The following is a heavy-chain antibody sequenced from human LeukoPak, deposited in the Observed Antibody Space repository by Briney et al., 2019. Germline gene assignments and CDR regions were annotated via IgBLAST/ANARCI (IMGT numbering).Heavy chain of an antibody. CDR2: ISGSGGST. V-gene: IGHV3-23*01. CDR1: GFTFSSYA. D-gene: IGHD4-4*01. CDR3: ARDLEPDYSNYGNWFDP. Sequence: QSGGSLRLSCAASGFTFSSYAMSWVRQAPGKGLEWVSAISGSGGSTYYADSVKGRFTIFRDNAKNSLYLQMNSLRAEDTAVYYCARDLEPDYSNYGNWFDPWGQGTLVTVSS. J-gene: IGHJ5*02.